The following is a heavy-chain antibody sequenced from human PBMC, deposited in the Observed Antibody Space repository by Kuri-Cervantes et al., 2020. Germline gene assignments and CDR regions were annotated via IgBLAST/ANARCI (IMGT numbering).Heavy chain of an antibody. CDR2: IGVAGDT. V-gene: IGHV3-13*01. CDR1: GFTFSSYG. J-gene: IGHJ6*02. Sequence: GGSLRLSCAASGFTFSSYGMHWVRQAPGKGLEWVSSIGVAGDTYYAGSVKGRFTISRENAKNSLYLQMNSLRAGDTAMYYCASLLVDVWGQGTTVTVSS. D-gene: IGHD2-15*01. CDR3: ASLLVDV.